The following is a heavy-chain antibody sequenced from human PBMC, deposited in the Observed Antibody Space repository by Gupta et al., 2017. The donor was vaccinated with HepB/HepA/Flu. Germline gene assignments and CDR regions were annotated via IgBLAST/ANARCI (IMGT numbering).Heavy chain of an antibody. Sequence: EVQLVESGGGLVQPGGSLSLSCAASGFTFSSYEMMWFRQAPGKGLEWLSYISSSGSTIYYADSVKGRFTISRDNAKNSLYLQMNSLRVEDTAVYYCAREGSYYFDYWGQGTLVSVSS. CDR2: ISSSGSTI. CDR1: GFTFSSYE. CDR3: AREGSYYFDY. D-gene: IGHD3-10*01. V-gene: IGHV3-48*03. J-gene: IGHJ4*02.